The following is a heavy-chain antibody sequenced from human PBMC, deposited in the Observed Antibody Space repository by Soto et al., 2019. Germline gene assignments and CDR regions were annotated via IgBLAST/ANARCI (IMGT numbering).Heavy chain of an antibody. J-gene: IGHJ2*01. CDR3: ARRAWLLDYFDL. CDR1: GGSISSSSYY. V-gene: IGHV4-39*01. D-gene: IGHD3-22*01. Sequence: QLQLQESGPGLVKPSETLSLTCTVSGGSISSSSYYWGWIRQPPGKGLEWIGSIYYSGSTYYNPSLKSRVTISVDTSKNQFSLKLSSVTAADTAVYYCARRAWLLDYFDLWGRGTLVTVSS. CDR2: IYYSGST.